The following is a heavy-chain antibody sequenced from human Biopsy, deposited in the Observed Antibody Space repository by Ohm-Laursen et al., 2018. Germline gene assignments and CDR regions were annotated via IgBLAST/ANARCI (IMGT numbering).Heavy chain of an antibody. CDR2: ISHTGYT. J-gene: IGHJ1*01. V-gene: IGHV4-59*11. CDR1: GGSFTGHY. Sequence: DTLSLTCTVSGGSFTGHYWTWIRRPPGKGLEWIGHISHTGYTSYKSSLKSRVTISLDTSRKHFSLRLTSLGAGDTAVYDCARGSEQDGCMYFPHWGRGRLVTVAA. CDR3: ARGSEQDGCMYFPH. D-gene: IGHD1-26*01.